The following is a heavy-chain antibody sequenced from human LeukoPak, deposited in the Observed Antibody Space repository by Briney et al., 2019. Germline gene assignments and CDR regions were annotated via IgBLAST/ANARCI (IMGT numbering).Heavy chain of an antibody. V-gene: IGHV4-39*07. CDR2: IYYSGST. J-gene: IGHJ5*02. CDR1: GGSISSSSYY. D-gene: IGHD3-22*01. CDR3: ARDGLGDSSGYYYSWFDP. Sequence: PSETLSLTCTVSGGSISSSSYYWGWIRQPPGKGLELIGSIYYSGSTYYNPSLKSRVTISVDTSKNQFSLKLSSVTAADTAVYYCARDGLGDSSGYYYSWFDPWGQGTLVTVSS.